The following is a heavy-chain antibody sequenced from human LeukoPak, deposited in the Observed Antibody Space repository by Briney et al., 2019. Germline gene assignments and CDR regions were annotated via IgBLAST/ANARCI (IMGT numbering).Heavy chain of an antibody. CDR2: ISYDGTNK. CDR3: ARDLMLGYGMDV. V-gene: IGHV3-30-3*01. Sequence: GGSLRLSCAASGLTFSSHSIHWVRQAPGMGLEWVAAISYDGTNKYYADSVKGRFTISRDNSKNTLYLQMNSLRAEGTALYYCARDLMLGYGMDVWGQGTTVTVSS. J-gene: IGHJ6*02. CDR1: GLTFSSHS. D-gene: IGHD3-10*02.